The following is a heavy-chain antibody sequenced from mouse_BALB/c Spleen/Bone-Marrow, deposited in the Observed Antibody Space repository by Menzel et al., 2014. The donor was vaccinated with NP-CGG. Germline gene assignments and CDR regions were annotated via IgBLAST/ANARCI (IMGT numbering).Heavy chain of an antibody. CDR3: AREGTYYAYFDY. Sequence: VKLMESAAELARPGASVKLSCKASGYIFTSYTIQWIKQRPGQGPEWIGYINPSIGYTEYNQKFKDKTTLTADTSSSTTYMQLSSLTSEDSAVYYCAREGTYYAYFDYWGQGTTLTVSS. CDR2: INPSIGYT. CDR1: GYIFTSYT. D-gene: IGHD1-1*01. J-gene: IGHJ2*01. V-gene: IGHV1-4*02.